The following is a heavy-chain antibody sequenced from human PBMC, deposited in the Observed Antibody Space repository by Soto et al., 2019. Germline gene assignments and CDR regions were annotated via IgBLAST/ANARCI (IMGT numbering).Heavy chain of an antibody. CDR2: TWYDGNNK. V-gene: IGHV3-33*01. J-gene: IGHJ6*02. CDR3: ARDIVVVPAASLYYYYAMDV. D-gene: IGHD2-2*01. Sequence: GGSLRLSCAASGFTFSSYGMHWVRQPPGKGLEWVAVTWYDGNNKFYADSVKGRFTISRDNSKNTLYLQMESLRAEDTAVYYCARDIVVVPAASLYYYYAMDVWGQGTTVTVSS. CDR1: GFTFSSYG.